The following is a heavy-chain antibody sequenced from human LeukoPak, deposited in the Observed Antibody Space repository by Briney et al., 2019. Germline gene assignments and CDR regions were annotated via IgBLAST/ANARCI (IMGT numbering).Heavy chain of an antibody. J-gene: IGHJ4*02. CDR1: GGTFSSYA. Sequence: SVTVSCKASGGTFSSYAISWVRQAPGQGVEWMGRIIPIFGTANYAQKFQGRVTITTDEYTSTAYMDLSRLRSEDTAVYYCLLTYYYGSGSPRSKLFDYWGQGTLVTVSS. CDR3: LLTYYYGSGSPRSKLFDY. D-gene: IGHD3-10*01. CDR2: IIPIFGTA. V-gene: IGHV1-69*05.